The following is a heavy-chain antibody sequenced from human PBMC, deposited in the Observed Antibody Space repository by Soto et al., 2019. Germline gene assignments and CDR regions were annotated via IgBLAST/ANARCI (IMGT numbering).Heavy chain of an antibody. CDR1: GFTFNIYW. V-gene: IGHV3-74*01. Sequence: GGSLRLSCAASGFTFNIYWMHWVRQAPGKGLVWVSRINSDGSSTTYADSVKGRFTISRDNAKNTLYLQMNSLRAEDTAVYYSARDQTYTPDYWGQGTLVTVSS. D-gene: IGHD2-15*01. CDR2: INSDGSST. CDR3: ARDQTYTPDY. J-gene: IGHJ4*02.